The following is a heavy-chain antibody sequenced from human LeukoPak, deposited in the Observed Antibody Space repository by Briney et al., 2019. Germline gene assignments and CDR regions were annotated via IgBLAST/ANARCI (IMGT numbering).Heavy chain of an antibody. CDR1: GFTVSSNY. J-gene: IGHJ4*02. Sequence: GGSLRLSCAASGFTVSSNYMSWVRQAPGKGLEWVSVIYSGGSTYYADSVKGRFTISRDNSKNTLYLQMNSLRAEDTAVYYCAGGTNYYGSGSYGILDYWGQGTLVTVSS. D-gene: IGHD3-10*01. CDR2: IYSGGST. CDR3: AGGTNYYGSGSYGILDY. V-gene: IGHV3-66*01.